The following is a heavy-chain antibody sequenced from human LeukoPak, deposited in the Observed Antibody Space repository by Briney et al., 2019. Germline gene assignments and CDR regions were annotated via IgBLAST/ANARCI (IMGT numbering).Heavy chain of an antibody. J-gene: IGHJ6*02. Sequence: ASVKVSCKASGYTFTSYGISWVRQAPGQGPEWMGWISAYNGNTNYAQKLQGRVTMTTDTSTSTAYMELRSLRSDDTAVYYCARDLHVVVPAPNDYGMDVWGQGTTVTVS. CDR3: ARDLHVVVPAPNDYGMDV. D-gene: IGHD2-2*01. V-gene: IGHV1-18*01. CDR1: GYTFTSYG. CDR2: ISAYNGNT.